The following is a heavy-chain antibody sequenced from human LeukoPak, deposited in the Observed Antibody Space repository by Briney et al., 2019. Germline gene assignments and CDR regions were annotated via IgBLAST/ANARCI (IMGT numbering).Heavy chain of an antibody. J-gene: IGHJ4*02. CDR2: IYYTRIA. D-gene: IGHD1-20*01. CDR3: ARRNYNWNDFDY. V-gene: IGHV4-39*01. CDR1: GGSISSSSYY. Sequence: SETLSLTCTVSGGSISSSSYYWGWLRQPPGKGLEWIGSIYYTRIAYYNPSLKSRVTISVDTSKNQFSLKLSSVTAADTAVYYCARRNYNWNDFDYWGQGTLVTVSS.